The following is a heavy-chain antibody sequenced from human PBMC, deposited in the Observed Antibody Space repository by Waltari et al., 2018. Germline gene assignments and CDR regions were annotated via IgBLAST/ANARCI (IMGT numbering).Heavy chain of an antibody. CDR2: IRGSGDRT. J-gene: IGHJ4*02. V-gene: IGHV3-23*01. CDR1: GFTFSRSA. CDR3: AKGANPQHPYHFEN. Sequence: EVQLLESGGGLVQPGGSLRLTCAASGFTFSRSAMSWVRQAPGKGRGWVSGIRGSGDRTDDADSVKGRFTISRDNSKNTLSLQMNSLRVEDTAIYYCAKGANPQHPYHFENWGQGTLVTVSS.